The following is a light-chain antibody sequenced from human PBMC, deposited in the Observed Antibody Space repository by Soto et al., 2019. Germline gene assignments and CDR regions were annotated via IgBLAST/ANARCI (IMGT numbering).Light chain of an antibody. CDR2: AAS. V-gene: IGKV1-27*01. J-gene: IGKJ1*01. CDR1: QGISKY. Sequence: DIQMTQSPSSLSASVGDRVTITCRASQGISKYLAWHQQKPGKVPKLLIYAASTLQSGVPSRFSGSGSGTDFTLTISSLQPEDVATYSCQKYNSAPWTFGQGTKVEIK. CDR3: QKYNSAPWT.